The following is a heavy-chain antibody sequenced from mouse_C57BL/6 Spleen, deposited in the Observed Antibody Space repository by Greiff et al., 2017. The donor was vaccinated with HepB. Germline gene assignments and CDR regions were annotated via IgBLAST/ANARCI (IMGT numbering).Heavy chain of an antibody. CDR1: GYAFSSSW. Sequence: QVQLQQSGPELVKPGASVKISCKASGYAFSSSWMNWVKQRPGKGLEWIGRIYPGDGDTNYNGKFKGKATLTADKSSSTAYMQLSSLTSEDSAVYFCARSGSTVVAGDWGQGTTLTVSS. V-gene: IGHV1-82*01. CDR3: ARSGSTVVAGD. J-gene: IGHJ2*01. D-gene: IGHD1-1*01. CDR2: IYPGDGDT.